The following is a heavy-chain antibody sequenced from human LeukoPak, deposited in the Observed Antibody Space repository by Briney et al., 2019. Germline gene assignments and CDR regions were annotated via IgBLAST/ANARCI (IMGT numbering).Heavy chain of an antibody. Sequence: SVKVSCKASEGTFSSYAISWVRQAPGQGLEWMGGIIPIFGTANYAQKFQGRVTITTDESTSTAYMELSSLRSEDTAVYYCARRYCSSTSCPPSYYYYYMDVWGKGTTVTVSS. J-gene: IGHJ6*03. CDR2: IIPIFGTA. V-gene: IGHV1-69*05. CDR1: EGTFSSYA. CDR3: ARRYCSSTSCPPSYYYYYMDV. D-gene: IGHD2-2*01.